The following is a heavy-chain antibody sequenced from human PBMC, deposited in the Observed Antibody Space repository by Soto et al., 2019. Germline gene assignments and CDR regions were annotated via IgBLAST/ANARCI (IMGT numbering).Heavy chain of an antibody. Sequence: GCPVKVSCKASGGTFSSYAISWVRQAPGQGLEWMGGIIPIFGTANYAQKFQGRVTITADKSTSTDYMELSSLRSEDTAVYYCARDGPYCGGDCYLDYWGQGTLVSV. D-gene: IGHD2-21*02. CDR2: IIPIFGTA. J-gene: IGHJ4*02. V-gene: IGHV1-69*06. CDR1: GGTFSSYA. CDR3: ARDGPYCGGDCYLDY.